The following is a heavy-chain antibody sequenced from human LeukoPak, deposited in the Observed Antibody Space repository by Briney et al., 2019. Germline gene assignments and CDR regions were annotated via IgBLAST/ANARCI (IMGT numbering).Heavy chain of an antibody. Sequence: GRSLRLSCAASGFTFSSYGMHWVRQAPGKGLEWVAVIWYDGSNKYYADSVKGRFTISRDNSKNTLYLQMNSLRAEDTAVYYCASVHYDSSSYPDVFDYWGQGTLVTVSS. CDR1: GFTFSSYG. CDR3: ASVHYDSSSYPDVFDY. J-gene: IGHJ4*02. D-gene: IGHD3-22*01. V-gene: IGHV3-33*01. CDR2: IWYDGSNK.